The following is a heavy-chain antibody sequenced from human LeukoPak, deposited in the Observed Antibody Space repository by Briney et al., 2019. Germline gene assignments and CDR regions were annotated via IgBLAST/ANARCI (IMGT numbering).Heavy chain of an antibody. CDR2: ISYDGSNK. Sequence: PGGSLRLSCAASGFTFSSYCMTWVRQAPGKGLEWVSVISYDGSNKYYADSVKGRFTISRDNSKNTLYLQMNSLRAEDTAVYYCAKRGYYYDSSGYYSRTYFDYWGQGILVIVSS. J-gene: IGHJ4*02. V-gene: IGHV3-30*18. CDR1: GFTFSSYC. CDR3: AKRGYYYDSSGYYSRTYFDY. D-gene: IGHD3-22*01.